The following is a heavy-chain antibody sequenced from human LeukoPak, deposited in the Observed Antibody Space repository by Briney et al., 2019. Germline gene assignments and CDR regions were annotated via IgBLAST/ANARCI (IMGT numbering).Heavy chain of an antibody. J-gene: IGHJ5*02. D-gene: IGHD6-13*01. CDR2: IIPIFNTP. Sequence: ASVTVSCKASGGTFSSLTISWVRQAPGQGLEWMGGIIPIFNTPHYAQTFQGRVTITADESTSTAYMELNSLRSEDTAVYYCARDEQDSSSWYARWFDPWGQGTLVTVSS. CDR3: ARDEQDSSSWYARWFDP. V-gene: IGHV1-69*13. CDR1: GGTFSSLT.